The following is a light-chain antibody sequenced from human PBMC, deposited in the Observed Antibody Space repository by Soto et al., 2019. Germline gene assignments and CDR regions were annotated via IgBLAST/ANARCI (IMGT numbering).Light chain of an antibody. CDR2: DVS. CDR1: SSDVGGYNS. J-gene: IGLJ2*01. CDR3: SSYTSSSTVV. Sequence: QSVLTQPASVSGSPGPSITISCTGTSSDVGGYNSVSWYQQHPGKAPKLMIYDVSNRPSGVSNRFSGSKSVNTASLTISGLQAEDEADYYCSSYTSSSTVVFGGGTKLTVL. V-gene: IGLV2-14*03.